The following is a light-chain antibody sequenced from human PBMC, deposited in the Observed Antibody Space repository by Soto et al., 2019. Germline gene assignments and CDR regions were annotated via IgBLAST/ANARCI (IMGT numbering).Light chain of an antibody. CDR2: GAS. V-gene: IGKV3-20*01. Sequence: EIVLTQSPGTLSLSPGERATLSCRASQSLNSIYIAWYQQKPGQAPSLLIYGASSRATGIPDRFSGSGSGKDFSLTISRLEPEDFAVYYCQQYGTSPRTFGQGTKVEIK. J-gene: IGKJ1*01. CDR3: QQYGTSPRT. CDR1: QSLNSIY.